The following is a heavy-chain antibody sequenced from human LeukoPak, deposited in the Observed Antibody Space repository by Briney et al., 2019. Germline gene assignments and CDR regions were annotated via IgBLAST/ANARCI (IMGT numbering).Heavy chain of an antibody. CDR3: ARAVDSSGFSSFQY. CDR2: VYHSGST. V-gene: IGHV4-38-2*02. D-gene: IGHD3-22*01. J-gene: IGHJ1*01. CDR1: GHSIINSYY. Sequence: SETLSLTCTVSGHSIINSYYWGWIRQPPGKGLEWIGSVYHSGSTYYNPSLKSRVTISVDTSKNQFSLKLKSVTAADTAVYYCARAVDSSGFSSFQYWGQGTLVTVSS.